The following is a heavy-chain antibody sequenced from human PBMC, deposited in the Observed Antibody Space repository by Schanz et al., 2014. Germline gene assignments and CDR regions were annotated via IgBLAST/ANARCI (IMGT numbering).Heavy chain of an antibody. CDR2: ISGSGGST. V-gene: IGHV3-23*04. CDR3: ARDTSYGMDV. CDR1: GFTFRDYY. D-gene: IGHD5-18*01. Sequence: EVQLVESGGGLVQPGGSLRLSCAASGFTFRDYYMSWVRQAPGKGLEWVSAISGSGGSTYYADSVKGRFTISRDNSKNTLYLQMNSLRVEDTAVYYCARDTSYGMDVWGQGTTVTVSS. J-gene: IGHJ6*02.